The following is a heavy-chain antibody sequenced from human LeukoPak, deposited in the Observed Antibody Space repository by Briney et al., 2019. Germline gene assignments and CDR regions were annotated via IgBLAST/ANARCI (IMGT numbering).Heavy chain of an antibody. D-gene: IGHD2/OR15-2a*01. CDR1: GYSISSGYY. J-gene: IGHJ3*02. CDR2: IYHSGST. V-gene: IGHV4-38-2*01. Sequence: SETLSLTCAVSGYSISSGYYWGWIRQPPGKGREWIGSIYHSGSTYYNPSLKSRVTISVYTSKKQFSLKLSSVTAADTAVYYCARCNADAFDIWGQGTMVTVSS. CDR3: ARCNADAFDI.